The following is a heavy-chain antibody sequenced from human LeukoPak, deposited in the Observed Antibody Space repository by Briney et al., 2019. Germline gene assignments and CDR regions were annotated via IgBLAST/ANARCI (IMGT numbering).Heavy chain of an antibody. CDR3: ARQTFWRGYPPSDY. CDR1: GGSISSGDYY. D-gene: IGHD3-3*01. J-gene: IGHJ4*02. V-gene: IGHV4-30-4*08. Sequence: SQTLSLTCTVSGGSISSGDYYWSWIRQPPGKGLEWIGYIYYSGSTYYNPSLKSRVTISVDTSKNQFSLKLSSVTAADTAVYYCARQTFWRGYPPSDYWGQGTLVTVSS. CDR2: IYYSGST.